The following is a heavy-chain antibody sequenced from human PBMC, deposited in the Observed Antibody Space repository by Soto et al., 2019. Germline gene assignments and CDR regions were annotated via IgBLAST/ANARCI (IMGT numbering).Heavy chain of an antibody. J-gene: IGHJ6*02. CDR3: AREQVLKFWGVIVTHLYYYYGMDF. CDR1: GGTFSSYA. V-gene: IGHV1-69*01. CDR2: IIPIFGTA. D-gene: IGHD3-16*02. Sequence: QVQLVQSGAEVKKPGSSVKVSCKASGGTFSSYAISWVRQAPGQGLEWMGGIIPIFGTANYAQKFQGRVTITADESTSTAYMELSSLRSEDTAVYYCAREQVLKFWGVIVTHLYYYYGMDFWGQGTTVTVSS.